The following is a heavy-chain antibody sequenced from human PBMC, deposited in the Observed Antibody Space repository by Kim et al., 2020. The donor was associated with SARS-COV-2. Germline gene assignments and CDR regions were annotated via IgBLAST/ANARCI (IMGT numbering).Heavy chain of an antibody. J-gene: IGHJ6*02. Sequence: GGSLRLSCAASGFTFSSYGMHWVRQAPGKGLEWVAVISYDGSNKYYADSVKGRFTISRDNSKNTLYLQMNSLRAEDTAVYYCAKDLRPGYCSSTSCPAYYYYGMDVWGQGTTVTVSS. CDR2: ISYDGSNK. D-gene: IGHD2-2*01. CDR1: GFTFSSYG. CDR3: AKDLRPGYCSSTSCPAYYYYGMDV. V-gene: IGHV3-30*18.